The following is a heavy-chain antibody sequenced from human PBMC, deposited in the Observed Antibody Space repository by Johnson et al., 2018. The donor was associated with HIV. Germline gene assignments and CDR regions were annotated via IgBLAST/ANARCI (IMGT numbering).Heavy chain of an antibody. J-gene: IGHJ3*02. V-gene: IGHV3-30*03. CDR2: TSYDGSNK. CDR1: GFAFSNFG. Sequence: QVQLVESGGGVVQPGRSLRLSCAASGFAFSNFGMHWVRQAPGKGLEWVAVTSYDGSNKYYADSVKGRFTISRDNSKNTLYLQMNSLRADDTAVYYCAREGDYYDSSGYWAAFDIWGQGTMVTVSS. CDR3: AREGDYYDSSGYWAAFDI. D-gene: IGHD3-22*01.